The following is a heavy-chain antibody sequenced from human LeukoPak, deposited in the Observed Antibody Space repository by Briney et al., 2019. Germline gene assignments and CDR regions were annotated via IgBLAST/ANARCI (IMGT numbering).Heavy chain of an antibody. Sequence: SXFXXRNYDMTXVRQAPGKGLECVSSITTSVSSKYSAASVTVRFTISRDNSTNSLFLQLNSLRAEDTAVYYCARGSWGPFYWGQGTLVTVSS. V-gene: IGHV3-48*03. CDR2: ITTSVSSK. CDR3: ARGSWGPFY. D-gene: IGHD7-27*01. CDR1: XFXXRNYD. J-gene: IGHJ4*02.